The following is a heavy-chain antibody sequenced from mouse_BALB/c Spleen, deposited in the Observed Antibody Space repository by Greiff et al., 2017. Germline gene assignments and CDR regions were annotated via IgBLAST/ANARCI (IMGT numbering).Heavy chain of an antibody. Sequence: EVKLMESGGDLVKPGGSLKLSCAASGFTFSSYGMSWVRQTPDKRLEWVATISSGGSYTYYPDSVKGRFTISRDNAKNTLYLQMSSLKSEDTAMYYCAREKFATVPFAYWGQGTLVTVSA. J-gene: IGHJ3*01. V-gene: IGHV5-6*01. CDR3: AREKFATVPFAY. D-gene: IGHD1-1*01. CDR2: ISSGGSYT. CDR1: GFTFSSYG.